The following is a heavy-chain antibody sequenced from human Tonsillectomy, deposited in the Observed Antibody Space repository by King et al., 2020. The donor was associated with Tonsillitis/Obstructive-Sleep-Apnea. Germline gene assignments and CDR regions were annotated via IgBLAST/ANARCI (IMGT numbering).Heavy chain of an antibody. CDR1: GHTFSNYG. CDR2: SISSNGNT. D-gene: IGHD5-12*01. V-gene: IGHV1-18*01. CDR3: RIVGASDSNYFDY. J-gene: IGHJ4*02. Sequence: VQLVQSGAEVKKPGASVKVSCKALGHTFSNYGISWVRQAPGQGLEWMGWSISSNGNTSYSQKFQGRVTMSTDSSTSTAYMELKSLRSDDTAVCYCRIVGASDSNYFDYWGQGSLVIVSS.